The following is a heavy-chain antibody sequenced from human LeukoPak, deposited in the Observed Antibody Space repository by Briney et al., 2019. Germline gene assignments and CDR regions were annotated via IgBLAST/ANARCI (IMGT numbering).Heavy chain of an antibody. CDR2: IYHNGRT. V-gene: IGHV4-59*01. CDR1: GGSISSYY. D-gene: IGHD6-13*01. J-gene: IGHJ4*02. Sequence: PSETLSLTCTVSGGSISSYYWSWIWQPPGKGLDWIGFIYHNGRTDYDPSLKSRVTISADTSKNQFSLRLSSVTAADTAVYYCARVFRAAAVDYWGQGTLVTVSS. CDR3: ARVFRAAAVDY.